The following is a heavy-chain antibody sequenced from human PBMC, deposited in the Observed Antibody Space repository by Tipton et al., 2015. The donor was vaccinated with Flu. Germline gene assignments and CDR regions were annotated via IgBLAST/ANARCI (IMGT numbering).Heavy chain of an antibody. J-gene: IGHJ6*02. CDR2: IYSGGST. CDR1: GFTVSSNY. CDR3: ARDRNYCSGGSCYSEGSLDV. D-gene: IGHD2-15*01. V-gene: IGHV3-53*01. Sequence: SLRLSCAVSGFTVSSNYMSWVRQAPGKGLEWVSVIYSGGSTYYADSVKGRFTISRDNSKNTLYLQMNSLRAEDTAVYYCARDRNYCSGGSCYSEGSLDVWGQGTTVTVSS.